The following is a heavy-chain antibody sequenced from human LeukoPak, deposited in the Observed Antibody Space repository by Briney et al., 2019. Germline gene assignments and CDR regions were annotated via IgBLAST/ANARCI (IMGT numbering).Heavy chain of an antibody. CDR2: ISAYNGNT. CDR1: GYTFTSYG. CDR3: ARGRTLRYFDWYSASYYFDY. J-gene: IGHJ4*02. Sequence: ASVKVSCKASGYTFTSYGISWVRQAPGQGLEWMGWISAYNGNTNYAQKFQGRVTMTRDTSISTAYMELSRLRSDDTAVYYCARGRTLRYFDWYSASYYFDYWGQGTLVTVSS. D-gene: IGHD3-9*01. V-gene: IGHV1-18*01.